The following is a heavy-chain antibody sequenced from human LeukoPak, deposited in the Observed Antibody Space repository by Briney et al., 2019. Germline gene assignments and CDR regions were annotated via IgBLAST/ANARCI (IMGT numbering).Heavy chain of an antibody. CDR3: ARFRQNAFDF. J-gene: IGHJ3*01. V-gene: IGHV3-69-1*01. Sequence: PGGSLRLSCEASGFTFSAYAMTWVRQAPGKGLEWVSSIGSDNKPHYSESVKGRFTISRDNAKNSLYLQMNTLRAEDTAVYYCARFRQNAFDFWGQGTMVTVSS. CDR2: IGSDNKP. CDR1: GFTFSAYA.